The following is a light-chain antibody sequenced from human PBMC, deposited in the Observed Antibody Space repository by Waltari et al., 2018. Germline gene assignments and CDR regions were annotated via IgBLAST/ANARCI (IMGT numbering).Light chain of an antibody. CDR3: NSRDSSGNHLL. J-gene: IGLJ2*01. CDR1: SLRSYY. CDR2: GKN. Sequence: SSELTQDPAVSVALGQTVRITCQGDSLRSYYASWYQQKPGQAPVLVIYGKNNRPSGIPDPFPGPNPGNPSSLAIPWAQAEDEADYYCNSRDSSGNHLLFGGGTKLTVL. V-gene: IGLV3-19*01.